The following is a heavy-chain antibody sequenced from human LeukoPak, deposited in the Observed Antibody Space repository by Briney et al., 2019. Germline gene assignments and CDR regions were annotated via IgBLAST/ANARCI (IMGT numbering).Heavy chain of an antibody. CDR2: IIPIFGTA. D-gene: IGHD6-13*01. CDR3: ARGQSSSHRSNYYYYYYMDV. J-gene: IGHJ6*03. Sequence: ASVKVSCKASGGTFSSYAISWVRQAPRQGLEWMGGIIPIFGTANYAQKFQGRVTITADESTSTAYMELSSLRSEDTAVYYCARGQSSSHRSNYYYYYYMDVWGKGTTVTVSS. V-gene: IGHV1-69*13. CDR1: GGTFSSYA.